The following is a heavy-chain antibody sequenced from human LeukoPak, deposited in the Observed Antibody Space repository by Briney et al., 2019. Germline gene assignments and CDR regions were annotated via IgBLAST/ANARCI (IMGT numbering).Heavy chain of an antibody. J-gene: IGHJ3*02. Sequence: ASVKVPCKASGYTFTDYYMHWVRQAPGQGLEWMGWINPNSGGTNYAQKFQGRVTMTRDTSISTAYMELSRLRYDDTAVYYCARRNMAIGDAFDIWGQGTMVTVAS. D-gene: IGHD2/OR15-2a*01. CDR1: GYTFTDYY. CDR3: ARRNMAIGDAFDI. CDR2: INPNSGGT. V-gene: IGHV1-2*02.